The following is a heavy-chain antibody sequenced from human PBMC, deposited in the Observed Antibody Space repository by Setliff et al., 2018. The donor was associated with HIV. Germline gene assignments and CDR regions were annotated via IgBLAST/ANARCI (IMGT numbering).Heavy chain of an antibody. CDR1: GFTFSSYA. Sequence: GGSLRLSCAASGFTFSSYAMHWVRQAPGKGLEWVAVISYDGSNKYYADSVKGRLTISRDNSKNTLYLQMTSLRAEDTAVYYCASSGSGSYINWFGPWGQGTLVTVSS. CDR3: ASSGSGSYINWFGP. J-gene: IGHJ5*02. V-gene: IGHV3-30*04. CDR2: ISYDGSNK. D-gene: IGHD3-10*01.